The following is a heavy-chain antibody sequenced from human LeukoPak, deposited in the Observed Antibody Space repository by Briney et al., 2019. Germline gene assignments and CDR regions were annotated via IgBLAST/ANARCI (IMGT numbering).Heavy chain of an antibody. V-gene: IGHV1-2*02. J-gene: IGHJ4*02. CDR3: ARVFSRTIAAAGPPAY. CDR1: GYPFTGYY. CDR2: INPNSGGT. Sequence: ASVKVSCKASGYPFTGYYMHWVRQAPGQGLEWMGWINPNSGGTNYAQKFQGRVTMTRDTSISTAYMELSRLRSDDTAVYYCARVFSRTIAAAGPPAYWGQGTLVTVSS. D-gene: IGHD6-13*01.